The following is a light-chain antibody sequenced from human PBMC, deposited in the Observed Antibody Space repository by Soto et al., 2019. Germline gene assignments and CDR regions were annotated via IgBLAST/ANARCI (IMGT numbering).Light chain of an antibody. J-gene: IGKJ5*01. CDR1: QGVGGY. V-gene: IGKV3D-11*01. CDR3: QQRYNWPIT. CDR2: ADS. Sequence: EIVLTQSPATRFLSPGETARLSCRASQGVGGYIGCYQQKPGQAPRLLIYADSNRATGIPARFSGSGSGTDFTLTISSLEPEDFSVYYCQQRYNWPITFGQGTRLEIK.